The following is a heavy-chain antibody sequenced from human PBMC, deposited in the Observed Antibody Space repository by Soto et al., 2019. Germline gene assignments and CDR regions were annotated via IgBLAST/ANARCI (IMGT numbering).Heavy chain of an antibody. Sequence: QVQLVQSGAEVKKPGASVKVSCKASGYTFTSYFITWVRQAPGQGLEWMGWISAYNGNTNYAQMLQGRVTMTTDTSTATAYMEMRSLGSDDTAVYFCARQNYYSGMDVWGQGTTVTVSS. V-gene: IGHV1-18*01. J-gene: IGHJ6*02. CDR1: GYTFTSYF. CDR2: ISAYNGNT. CDR3: ARQNYYSGMDV.